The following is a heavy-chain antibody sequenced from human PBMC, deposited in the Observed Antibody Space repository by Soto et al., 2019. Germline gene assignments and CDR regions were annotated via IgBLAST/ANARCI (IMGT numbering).Heavy chain of an antibody. D-gene: IGHD4-17*01. CDR3: ARETSGGDYPYYSYYMDV. Sequence: ASVRVSGRAAGYTCPSWGMHWVRQAPGQRLEWMGWINAGNGNTKYSQKFQGRVTIIRDTSASTAYMELSSLRSEDTAVYYCARETSGGDYPYYSYYMDVWGQGTTVTVSS. CDR1: GYTCPSWG. CDR2: INAGNGNT. J-gene: IGHJ6*03. V-gene: IGHV1-3*01.